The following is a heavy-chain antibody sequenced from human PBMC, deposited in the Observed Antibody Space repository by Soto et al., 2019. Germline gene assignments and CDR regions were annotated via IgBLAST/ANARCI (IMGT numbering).Heavy chain of an antibody. CDR2: ISGSGGST. Sequence: GGSLRLSCAASGFTFSSYAMSWVRQAPGKGLEWVSAISGSGGSTYYADTVKGRFTISRDNSKNTLYLQMNSLRAEDTAVYYFAKDRSHDYGDYGNNWFDPWGQGTLVTVSS. D-gene: IGHD4-17*01. V-gene: IGHV3-23*01. J-gene: IGHJ5*02. CDR1: GFTFSSYA. CDR3: AKDRSHDYGDYGNNWFDP.